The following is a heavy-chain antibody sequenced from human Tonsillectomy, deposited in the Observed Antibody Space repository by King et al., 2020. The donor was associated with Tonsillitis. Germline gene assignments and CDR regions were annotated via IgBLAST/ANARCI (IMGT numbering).Heavy chain of an antibody. CDR3: AKSRMATTNWDAFDI. CDR2: ISWNSGSI. Sequence: VQLVESGGGLVQPGRSLRLSCAASGFTFDDYAMHWVRQAPGKGLEGVSGISWNSGSIGQADSVKGRFTISRDNAKNSLYLQMNRLRAEDTALYYCAKSRMATTNWDAFDIWGQGTMVTVSS. V-gene: IGHV3-9*01. J-gene: IGHJ3*02. CDR1: GFTFDDYA. D-gene: IGHD5-24*01.